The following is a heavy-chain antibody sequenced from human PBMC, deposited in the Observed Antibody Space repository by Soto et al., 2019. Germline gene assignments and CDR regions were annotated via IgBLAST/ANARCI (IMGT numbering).Heavy chain of an antibody. CDR2: IYYSGST. CDR3: ARRRGVVQDGMDV. D-gene: IGHD3-3*01. Sequence: QLQLQESGPGLVKPSETLSLTCTVSGGSIRSSSSYWDWIRQPPGKGLEWIGSIYYSGSTYYNPSLKCRVIISMDKSKNQFSLNVSSVTAADTAVYYCARRRGVVQDGMDVWGQGTTVIVSS. J-gene: IGHJ6*02. CDR1: GGSIRSSSSY. V-gene: IGHV4-39*01.